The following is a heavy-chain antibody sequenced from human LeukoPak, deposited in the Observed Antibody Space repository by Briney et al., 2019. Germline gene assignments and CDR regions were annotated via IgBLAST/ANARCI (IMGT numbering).Heavy chain of an antibody. J-gene: IGHJ4*02. Sequence: GGSLRLSCAASGFTFSSYSMNWVPQAPGKGLEWVSSISSSSSYIYYADSVKGRFSISRDNSKNTLYLQMNSLRAEDTAVYYCAKDAPPEGLRGYCSSIRCPKGAIDYWGQGTLVTVSS. CDR3: AKDAPPEGLRGYCSSIRCPKGAIDY. CDR1: GFTFSSYS. V-gene: IGHV3-21*01. CDR2: ISSSSSYI. D-gene: IGHD2-2*01.